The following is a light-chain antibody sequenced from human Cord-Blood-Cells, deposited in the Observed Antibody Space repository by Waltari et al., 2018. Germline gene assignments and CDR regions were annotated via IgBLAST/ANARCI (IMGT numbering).Light chain of an antibody. V-gene: IGLV2-14*01. CDR3: SSYTSSSTWV. J-gene: IGLJ3*02. CDR1: SSDVGGYNY. Sequence: QSALTQPASVSGSPGQSITISCTGTSSDVGGYNYVSWYQQHPGKDPKLMIYDVSKRPSGVSKRFSGAKSGTTASLTISELQAEDEADYYCSSYTSSSTWVFGGGTKLTVL. CDR2: DVS.